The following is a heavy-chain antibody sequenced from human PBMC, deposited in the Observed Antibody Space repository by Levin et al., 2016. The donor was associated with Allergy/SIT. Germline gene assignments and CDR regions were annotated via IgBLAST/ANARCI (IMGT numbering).Heavy chain of an antibody. V-gene: IGHV1-8*01. CDR2: MNPNSGNA. J-gene: IGHJ4*02. CDR3: VRGQKNWNDGTFDY. Sequence: ASVKVSCKASGYTFLNYDINWVRLATGQGFEWLGWMNPNSGNAGYAQRFQGRVAMTSDSSISTAYLDLSSLRSDDTAIYFCVRGQKNWNDGTFDYWGQGTLVTVSS. CDR1: GYTFLNYD. D-gene: IGHD1-1*01.